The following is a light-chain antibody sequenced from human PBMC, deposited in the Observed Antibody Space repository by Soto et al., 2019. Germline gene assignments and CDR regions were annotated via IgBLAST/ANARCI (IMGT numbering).Light chain of an antibody. CDR2: DES. CDR1: QSVTAC. J-gene: IGKJ1*01. V-gene: IGKV3-11*01. CDR3: QQRRYWPVT. Sequence: EIVLTQSPAILSMSPGERATLSCRASQSVTACFPWNQRKPAQPPRLLIYDESNRATGVPARFSGRGSGTDFTLTISSLEPEDFAVYYCQQRRYWPVTFGQGTKVEIK.